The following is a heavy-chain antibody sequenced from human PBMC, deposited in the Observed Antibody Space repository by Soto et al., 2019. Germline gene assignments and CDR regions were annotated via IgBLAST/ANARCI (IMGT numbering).Heavy chain of an antibody. D-gene: IGHD3-3*01. CDR3: AGSDYDFWSGYYHYYYYGMDV. CDR1: GGTFSSYA. Sequence: ASVKVSCKASGGTFSSYAISWVRQAPGQGLEWMGGIIPIFGTANYAQKFQGRVTITADESTSTAYMELSSLRSEDTAVYYCAGSDYDFWSGYYHYYYYGMDVWGQGTTVTVSS. J-gene: IGHJ6*02. V-gene: IGHV1-69*13. CDR2: IIPIFGTA.